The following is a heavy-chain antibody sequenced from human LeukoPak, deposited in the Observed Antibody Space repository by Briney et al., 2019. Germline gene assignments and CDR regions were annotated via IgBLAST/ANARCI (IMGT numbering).Heavy chain of an antibody. D-gene: IGHD4-17*01. V-gene: IGHV4-34*01. CDR1: GGSFSGYY. Sequence: PSETLSLTCAVYGGSFSGYYWSWIRQPPGKGLEWIGEINHSGSTNYNPSLKGRVTISVDTSKNQFSLKLSSVTAADTAVYYCARGSGGNGDPPWKWFDPWGQGTLVTVSS. CDR3: ARGSGGNGDPPWKWFDP. CDR2: INHSGST. J-gene: IGHJ5*02.